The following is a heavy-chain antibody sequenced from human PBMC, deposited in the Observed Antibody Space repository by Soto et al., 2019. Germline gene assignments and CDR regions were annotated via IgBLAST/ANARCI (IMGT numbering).Heavy chain of an antibody. CDR3: EAAGISGYEGDYYGMDV. Sequence: QVQLVQSGAEVKKPGASVKVSCKASGYTFTSYGISWVRQAPGQGLEWMGWISAYNGNTNYAQKLQGRVTMTTDTSTSTAYMELRNLRSDDTAVYYCEAAGISGYEGDYYGMDVWGQGTTVTVSS. CDR1: GYTFTSYG. J-gene: IGHJ6*02. D-gene: IGHD5-12*01. CDR2: ISAYNGNT. V-gene: IGHV1-18*04.